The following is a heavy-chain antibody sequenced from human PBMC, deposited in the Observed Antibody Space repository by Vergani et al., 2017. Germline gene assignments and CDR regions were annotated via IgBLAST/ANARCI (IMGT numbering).Heavy chain of an antibody. CDR1: GYPFSSYG. CDR2: ISAYNGKT. Sequence: QVHLVQSGAEVKKPGASVKVSCKTPGYPFSSYGISWVRQAPGQGLEWMGWISAYNGKTDYAQKVQGRVTMTTDTSTSTAYMELRSMGSDDTAVYYCVRDKGDFNAFDIWGQGTMVTVSS. J-gene: IGHJ3*02. CDR3: VRDKGDFNAFDI. D-gene: IGHD3-16*01. V-gene: IGHV1-18*01.